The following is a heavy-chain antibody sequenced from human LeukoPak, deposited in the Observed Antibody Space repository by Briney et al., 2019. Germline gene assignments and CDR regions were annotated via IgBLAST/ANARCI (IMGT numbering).Heavy chain of an antibody. Sequence: PGRSLRLACAASGFTFSSYAMHWVRQAPGKGLEWVAVISYDGSNKYCADSVKGRFTISRDNSKNTLYLQMNSLRAEDTAVYYCARDRNYYDSSGYYSVAALDYWGQGTLVTVSS. D-gene: IGHD3-22*01. CDR1: GFTFSSYA. V-gene: IGHV3-30*04. CDR2: ISYDGSNK. J-gene: IGHJ4*02. CDR3: ARDRNYYDSSGYYSVAALDY.